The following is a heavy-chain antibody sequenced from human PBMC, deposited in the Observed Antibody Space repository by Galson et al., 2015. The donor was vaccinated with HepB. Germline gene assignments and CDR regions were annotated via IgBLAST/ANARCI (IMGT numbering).Heavy chain of an antibody. J-gene: IGHJ4*02. D-gene: IGHD3-10*01. CDR2: ISHDGIKK. CDR3: GVKDSGY. V-gene: IGHV3-30-3*01. CDR1: GFTFRDHS. Sequence: RLSCAASGFTFRDHSMHWVRQAPGKGLEWVGLISHDGIKKYPADSVKGRFTISRDNAKNSVYLQMSSPRAEDTAVYYCGVKDSGYWGQGTLVTVSS.